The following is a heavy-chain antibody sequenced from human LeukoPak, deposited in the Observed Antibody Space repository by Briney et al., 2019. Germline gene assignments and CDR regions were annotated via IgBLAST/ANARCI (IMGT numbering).Heavy chain of an antibody. V-gene: IGHV1-2*02. CDR1: GYTFTGYY. Sequence: GASVKVSCTASGYTFTGYYMHWVRQAPGQGLEWMGGINPNSGGTNYAQKFQGRVTMTRDTSISTAYMELSRLRSDDTAVYYCARELGDSSGYREQDYWGQGTLVTVSS. D-gene: IGHD3-22*01. CDR2: INPNSGGT. CDR3: ARELGDSSGYREQDY. J-gene: IGHJ4*02.